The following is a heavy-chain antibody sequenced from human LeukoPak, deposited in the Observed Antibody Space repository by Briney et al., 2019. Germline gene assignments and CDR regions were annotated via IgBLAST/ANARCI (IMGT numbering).Heavy chain of an antibody. Sequence: GASVKVSCKASGYTFTSYGISWVRQAPGQGLEWMGWISAYNGNTNYAQKLQGRVTMTTDTSTSTAYMELRSLRSDDTAVDYCARAVGYSSSWPCDYWGQGTLVTVSS. CDR2: ISAYNGNT. J-gene: IGHJ4*02. CDR1: GYTFTSYG. V-gene: IGHV1-18*01. D-gene: IGHD6-13*01. CDR3: ARAVGYSSSWPCDY.